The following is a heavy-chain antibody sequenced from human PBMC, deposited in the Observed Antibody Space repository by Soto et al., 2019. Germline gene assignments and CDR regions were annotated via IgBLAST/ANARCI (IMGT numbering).Heavy chain of an antibody. CDR1: CGSISYNSYY. J-gene: IGHJ5*02. V-gene: IGHV4-39*02. CDR3: ARLVVVAPVANA. CDR2: IFYTGTT. D-gene: IGHD2-2*01. Sequence: PSETLSLTCSVSCGSISYNSYYWGWIRQPPGKGLEWVGGIFYTGTTYYSPSLKDRVTISVDTSKNSFSLNLTSVTAADTAVYFCARLVVVAPVANAWGQGTLVTVSS.